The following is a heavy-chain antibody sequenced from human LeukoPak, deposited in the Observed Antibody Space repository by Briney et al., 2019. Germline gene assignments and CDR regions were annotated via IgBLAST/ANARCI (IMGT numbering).Heavy chain of an antibody. CDR3: ARDLSGGGLDY. V-gene: IGHV3-64*01. D-gene: IGHD3-10*01. CDR1: GFTFSVSV. J-gene: IGHJ4*02. Sequence: GGSLRLSCAASGFTFSVSVMHWVRQAPGKGLEYVSVISSNGGSTSYANSVKGRFTISRDNSKNTLYLQMGSLRAEDMAVYYCARDLSGGGLDYWGQGTLVAVSS. CDR2: ISSNGGST.